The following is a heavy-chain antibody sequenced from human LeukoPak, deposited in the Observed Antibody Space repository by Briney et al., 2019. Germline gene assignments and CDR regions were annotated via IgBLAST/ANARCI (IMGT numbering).Heavy chain of an antibody. CDR1: GGSFSGYY. V-gene: IGHV4-34*01. Sequence: KPSETLSLTCAVYGGSFSGYYWSWIRQPPGKGLEWIGEINHSGSTNYNPSLKSRVTISVDTSKNQFSLKLSSVTAADTAVYYCARGLIFGYYFDYWGQGTLVTVSS. CDR3: ARGLIFGYYFDY. CDR2: INHSGST. J-gene: IGHJ4*02. D-gene: IGHD3/OR15-3a*01.